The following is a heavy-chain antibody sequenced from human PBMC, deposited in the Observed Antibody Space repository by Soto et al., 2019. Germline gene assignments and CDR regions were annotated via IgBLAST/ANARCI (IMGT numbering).Heavy chain of an antibody. V-gene: IGHV3-23*01. D-gene: IGHD3-22*01. J-gene: IGHJ4*02. CDR1: GFXXXXXA. CDR3: AKLLGISGWSFDY. Sequence: EVQVLESGGGLXXXGGSXXLSCAASGFXXXXXAMSXXXQVPGKGLEWVSTISNSGSTHSADSVKGRFTISRDNSKNTVYLQMNSLRAEDTAVYYCAKLLGISGWSFDYWGQGTLVTVSS. CDR2: ISNSGST.